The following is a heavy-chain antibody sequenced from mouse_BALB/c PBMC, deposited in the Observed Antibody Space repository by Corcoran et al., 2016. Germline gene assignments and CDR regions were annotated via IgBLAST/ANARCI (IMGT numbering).Heavy chain of an antibody. CDR1: GLYIKDTY. J-gene: IGHJ2*01. D-gene: IGHD1-1*01. V-gene: IGHV14-3*02. CDR3: ASSITTVAFDY. CDR2: IDPANGNT. Sequence: EVQLQQSRAELVKPGASVKLSCTSSGLYIKDTYMHGVKQRPEQGLEWIGRIDPANGNTKYDPKFQGKATITADTSSNTAYLQLSSLTSEDTAVYYCASSITTVAFDYWGQGTTLTVSS.